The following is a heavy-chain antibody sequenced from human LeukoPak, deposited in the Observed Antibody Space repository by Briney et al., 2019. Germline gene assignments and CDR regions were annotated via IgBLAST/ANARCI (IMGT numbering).Heavy chain of an antibody. J-gene: IGHJ6*03. CDR1: GFTFSSYS. D-gene: IGHD6-19*01. CDR2: ISSSSSYI. Sequence: GGPLRLSCAASGFTFSSYSMNWVRQAPGKGLEWVSSISSSSSYIYYAHSVKGRFTISRDNAKNSLYLQMNSLRAEDTAVYYYARDSVVRDSSGFYEYYMDVWGKGTTVTVSS. V-gene: IGHV3-21*01. CDR3: ARDSVVRDSSGFYEYYMDV.